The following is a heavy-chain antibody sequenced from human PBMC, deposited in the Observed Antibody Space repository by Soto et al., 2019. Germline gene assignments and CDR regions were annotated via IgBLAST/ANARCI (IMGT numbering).Heavy chain of an antibody. Sequence: QVQLVQSGAEVKKPESSVKVSCKASGGTFNRYAISWVRQAPGQGLEWMGGIIPIFGIGNDAQRFQGRVTITADESPGTAYMELSSLRSEDTGVYYCARSAITLFGVVSIPPHYYSEMDVWGQGTTVTVSS. J-gene: IGHJ6*02. CDR1: GGTFNRYA. D-gene: IGHD3-3*01. CDR3: ARSAITLFGVVSIPPHYYSEMDV. CDR2: IIPIFGIG. V-gene: IGHV1-69*01.